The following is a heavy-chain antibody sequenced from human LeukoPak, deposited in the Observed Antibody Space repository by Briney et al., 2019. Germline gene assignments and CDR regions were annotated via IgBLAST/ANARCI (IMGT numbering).Heavy chain of an antibody. CDR1: GESFSVHY. V-gene: IGHV4-34*01. Sequence: SETLSLTCAVYGESFSVHYWTWIRQPPGRGLEWIGEINHSGSTTSNPSLNNRVTISVDTSKNQFSLKLTSVTAADTAVYYCARPRYGSGSLHSWGQGTLVTVSS. CDR2: INHSGST. D-gene: IGHD3-10*01. CDR3: ARPRYGSGSLHS. J-gene: IGHJ4*02.